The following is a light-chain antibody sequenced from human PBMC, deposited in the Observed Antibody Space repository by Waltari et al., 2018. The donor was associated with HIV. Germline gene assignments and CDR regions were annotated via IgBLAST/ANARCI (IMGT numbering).Light chain of an antibody. V-gene: IGLV2-11*01. Sequence: QSALTQPRSVSGSPGQSVTISCTGTTGDVGGYDSVSWYLQHPGKVPKLIVYEVIRRPSGVPDRFSGSKSGDTASLTISGLQTEDEADYFFCSYAGTYTYVLFGGGTKLTVL. CDR1: TGDVGGYDS. CDR3: CSYAGTYTYVL. CDR2: EVI. J-gene: IGLJ3*02.